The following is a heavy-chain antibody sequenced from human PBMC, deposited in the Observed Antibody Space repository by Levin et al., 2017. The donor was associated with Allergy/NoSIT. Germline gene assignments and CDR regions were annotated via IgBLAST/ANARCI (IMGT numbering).Heavy chain of an antibody. J-gene: IGHJ3*02. V-gene: IGHV3-30*18. CDR2: ISYDGKQK. CDR3: AKGMLVRRLRNALDI. D-gene: IGHD3-10*01. CDR1: GFTFSSYG. Sequence: GESLKISCAASGFTFSSYGMHWVRQAPGKGLEWVTVISYDGKQKYYADSVKGRFTIFRDDSINTVSLQMNSLRIEDTAVYYCAKGMLVRRLRNALDIWGQGTMVTVSS.